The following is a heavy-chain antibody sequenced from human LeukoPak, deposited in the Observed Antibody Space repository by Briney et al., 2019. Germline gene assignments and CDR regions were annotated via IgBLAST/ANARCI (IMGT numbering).Heavy chain of an antibody. CDR2: INHSGST. V-gene: IGHV4-34*01. CDR1: GGSFSGYY. D-gene: IGHD6-13*01. CDR3: ARELAAAGTNYYYYYMDV. Sequence: SETLSLTCAVYGGSFSGYYWSWIRQPPGKGLEWIGEINHSGSTNYNPSLKSRVTISVDTSKNQFSLKLSSVTAADTAVYYCARELAAAGTNYYYYYMDVWGKGTTVTISS. J-gene: IGHJ6*03.